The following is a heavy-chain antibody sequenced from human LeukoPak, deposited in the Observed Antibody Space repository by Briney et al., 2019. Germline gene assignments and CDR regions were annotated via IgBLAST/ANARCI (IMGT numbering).Heavy chain of an antibody. D-gene: IGHD6-13*01. V-gene: IGHV5-10-1*01. CDR1: GYSFTSYW. Sequence: GESLRISCKGSGYSFTSYWISWVRQMPGKGLEWMGRIDPSDSYTTYSPSFRGHVTISADKSISTAYLQWSSLKASDTAMYYCASLYSSSWYRAFDIWGQGTMVTVSS. J-gene: IGHJ3*02. CDR2: IDPSDSYT. CDR3: ASLYSSSWYRAFDI.